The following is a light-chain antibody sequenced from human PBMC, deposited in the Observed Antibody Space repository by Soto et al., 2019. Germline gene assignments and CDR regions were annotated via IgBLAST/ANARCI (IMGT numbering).Light chain of an antibody. J-gene: IGKJ1*01. V-gene: IGKV3-11*01. CDR3: QLYFNWPRT. CDR1: QSVSSD. CDR2: DAY. Sequence: EIVLTQSPATLSLSPGERATFSCRASQSVSSDLFWYQQKPVQAPRLLIYDAYHRATDIPTRFSGSGSGTGFTLTFSCLQPEDFAVYYCQLYFNWPRTFGQGTKVDIK.